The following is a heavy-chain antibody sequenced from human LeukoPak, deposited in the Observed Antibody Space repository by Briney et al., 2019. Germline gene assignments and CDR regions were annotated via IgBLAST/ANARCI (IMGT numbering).Heavy chain of an antibody. CDR2: IRYDGSNK. V-gene: IGHV3-30*02. CDR3: AKAISIAVAVQGDY. D-gene: IGHD6-19*01. Sequence: PGGSLRLSCAASGFTFSSYGMHWVRQAPGKGLEWVAFIRYDGSNKYYADSVKGRFTISRDNSKNTLYLQMNSLRAEDTAVYYCAKAISIAVAVQGDYWGQGTLVTVSS. CDR1: GFTFSSYG. J-gene: IGHJ4*02.